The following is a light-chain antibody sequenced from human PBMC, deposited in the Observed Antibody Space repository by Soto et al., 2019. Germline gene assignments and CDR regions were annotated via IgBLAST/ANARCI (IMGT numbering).Light chain of an antibody. CDR1: QTVERW. V-gene: IGKV1-5*01. CDR2: DVS. Sequence: DIQMTQSPSTLSASVGDRVTITCRASQTVERWLAWYQQKPGKAPNLVISDVSSLERGVPSRFSGSGSGKEFTLTISGLQPDDFATYYCQQYKDSEWTFGQGIKVEIX. J-gene: IGKJ1*01. CDR3: QQYKDSEWT.